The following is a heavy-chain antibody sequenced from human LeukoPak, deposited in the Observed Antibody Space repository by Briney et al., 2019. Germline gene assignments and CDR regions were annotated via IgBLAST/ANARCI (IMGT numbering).Heavy chain of an antibody. CDR1: GFTFSSYA. CDR2: ISGSGGST. Sequence: PGGSLRLSCAASGFTFSSYAMSWVRQAPGKGLEWVSAISGSGGSTYYADSVKGRFTISRDNSKNTLYLQMNSLRAEDTAVYYCARDEGGSYSFDYWGQGTLVTVSS. CDR3: ARDEGGSYSFDY. V-gene: IGHV3-23*01. J-gene: IGHJ4*02. D-gene: IGHD1-26*01.